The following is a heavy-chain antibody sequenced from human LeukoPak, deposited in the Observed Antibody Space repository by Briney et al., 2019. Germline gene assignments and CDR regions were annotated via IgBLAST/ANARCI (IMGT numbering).Heavy chain of an antibody. CDR1: GFTFTSFA. Sequence: GGSLRLSCAASGFTFTSFAMTWVRQAPGKGLEWVSTIGGRAGSTDYADSVKGRFTISRDNARNSLFLQMNSLRVEDTAVYYCAREGRSCTSSSCYALDAFDIWGQGTMVTVSS. CDR3: AREGRSCTSSSCYALDAFDI. V-gene: IGHV3-23*01. D-gene: IGHD2-2*01. J-gene: IGHJ3*02. CDR2: IGGRAGST.